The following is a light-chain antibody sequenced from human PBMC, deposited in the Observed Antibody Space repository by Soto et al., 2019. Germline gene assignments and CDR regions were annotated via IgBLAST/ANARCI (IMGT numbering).Light chain of an antibody. CDR1: SSDVGGYNY. J-gene: IGLJ1*01. Sequence: QSALTQPASVSGSPGQSITISCTGTSSDVGGYNYVSWYQQHPGKVPKLMISEVSNRPSGVSNRFSGSKSGNTASLTISGLQAEDEADYYCSAYSSRSTPFLFGTGTKLTVL. CDR2: EVS. V-gene: IGLV2-14*01. CDR3: SAYSSRSTPFL.